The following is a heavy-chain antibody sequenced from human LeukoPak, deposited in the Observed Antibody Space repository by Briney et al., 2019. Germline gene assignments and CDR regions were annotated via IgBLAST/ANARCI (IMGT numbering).Heavy chain of an antibody. J-gene: IGHJ6*03. CDR1: GFTFSGSA. D-gene: IGHD3-10*01. V-gene: IGHV3-73*01. Sequence: GGSLRLSCAASGFTFSGSAMHWVRQASGKGLEWVGRIRSKANSYATAYAASVKGRFTISRDDSKNTAYLQMNSLKTEDTAVYSGTGSGSYFYYYYMDVWGKGTTVTISS. CDR3: TGSGSYFYYYYMDV. CDR2: IRSKANSYAT.